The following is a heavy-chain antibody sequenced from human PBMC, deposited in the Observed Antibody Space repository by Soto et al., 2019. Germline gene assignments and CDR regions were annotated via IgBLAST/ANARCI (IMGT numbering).Heavy chain of an antibody. Sequence: EVPLVESGGGLVQPGRSLRLSCAASGFTFDDYAMHWVRQRPGRRLGWVSGITWNSDEIGYPDSVKGRFSISRDNAKKYLYLQLNSLRPDDTALYYCAASRGFDSSGYSGYYYGMDVWGQGTTVTVSS. CDR1: GFTFDDYA. CDR2: ITWNSDEI. J-gene: IGHJ6*02. V-gene: IGHV3-9*01. D-gene: IGHD3-22*01. CDR3: AASRGFDSSGYSGYYYGMDV.